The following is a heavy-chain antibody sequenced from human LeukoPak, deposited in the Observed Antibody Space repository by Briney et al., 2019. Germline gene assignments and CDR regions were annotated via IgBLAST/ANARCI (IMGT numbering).Heavy chain of an antibody. CDR3: ARDQYDILTGWWSGMDV. J-gene: IGHJ6*02. D-gene: IGHD3-9*01. CDR2: IGTAGDT. CDR1: GFTFSSYD. V-gene: IGHV3-13*01. Sequence: GGSLRLSCAASGFTFSSYDMHWVRQATGKGLEWVSAIGTAGDTYYPGSVKGRFTISRENAKNSLYLQMNSLRAGDTAVYYCARDQYDILTGWWSGMDVWGQGTTVTVSS.